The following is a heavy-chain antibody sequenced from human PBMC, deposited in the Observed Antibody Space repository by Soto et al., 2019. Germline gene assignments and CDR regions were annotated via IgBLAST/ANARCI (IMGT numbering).Heavy chain of an antibody. D-gene: IGHD3-22*01. CDR3: ASSPRLTMIVGEPGY. CDR2: INPSGGST. CDR1: GYTFTSYY. Sequence: GASVKVSCKASGYTFTSYYMPWVRQATGQGLEWMGIINPSGGSTSYAQKFQGRVTMTRDTATSTVYMELSSLRSEDTAVYYCASSPRLTMIVGEPGYWGQGTLVTVSS. J-gene: IGHJ4*02. V-gene: IGHV1-46*01.